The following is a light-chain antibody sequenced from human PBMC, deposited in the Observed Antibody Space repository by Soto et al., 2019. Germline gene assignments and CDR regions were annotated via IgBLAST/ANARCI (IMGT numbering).Light chain of an antibody. CDR1: SSDVGGYNY. Sequence: QSALTQPPSASGSPGQSVTISCTGTSSDVGGYNYVSWYQQHPGKAPKLIIYEVTKRPSGVADRFSGSKSGNTASLTVSGLQTEDEADYYCNSYAGRNSVIFGGGTQLTVL. V-gene: IGLV2-8*01. J-gene: IGLJ2*01. CDR3: NSYAGRNSVI. CDR2: EVT.